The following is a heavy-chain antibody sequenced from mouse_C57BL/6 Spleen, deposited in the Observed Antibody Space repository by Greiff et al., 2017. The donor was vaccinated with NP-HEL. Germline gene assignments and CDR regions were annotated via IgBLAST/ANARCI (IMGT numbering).Heavy chain of an antibody. Sequence: QVQLQQPGAELVKPGASVKLSCKASGYTFTSYWMHWVKQRPGRGLEWIGRIDPNSGGTKYNEKVKSKATLTVDKPSSTAYMQLSSLTSEDSAVYYCARSNWDVNYYAMDYWGQGTSVTVSS. CDR1: GYTFTSYW. CDR2: IDPNSGGT. D-gene: IGHD4-1*01. J-gene: IGHJ4*01. CDR3: ARSNWDVNYYAMDY. V-gene: IGHV1-72*01.